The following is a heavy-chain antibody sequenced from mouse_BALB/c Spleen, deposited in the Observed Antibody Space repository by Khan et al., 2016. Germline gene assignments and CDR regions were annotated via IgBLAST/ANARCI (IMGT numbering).Heavy chain of an antibody. CDR2: ISYSGST. CDR1: GYSITSDYA. V-gene: IGHV3-2*02. Sequence: EVQLQESGPGLVKPSQSLSLTCTVTGYSITSDYAWNWIRQFPGNKLEWMGYISYSGSTSYNPSLKSRISITRDTSKNQFFLQLNSVTTEDTATYYCARHYGSNYGYFDVCGAGTTVTVSS. D-gene: IGHD1-1*01. J-gene: IGHJ1*01. CDR3: ARHYGSNYGYFDV.